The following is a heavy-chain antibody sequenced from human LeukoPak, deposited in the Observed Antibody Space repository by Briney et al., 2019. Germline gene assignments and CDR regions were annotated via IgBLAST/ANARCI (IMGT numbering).Heavy chain of an antibody. V-gene: IGHV4-39*01. D-gene: IGHD2-15*01. CDR2: IYYSGST. J-gene: IGHJ5*02. CDR1: AGSISSSSYY. CDR3: ARPSYCSGGSCYSRWFDP. Sequence: SETLSLTCTVSAGSISSSSYYWDWIRQPPGKGLEWIGRIYYSGSTYYNPYHMSRVSISVDTSKKQFSLKLSSVSTADTAVYNCARPSYCSGGSCYSRWFDPWGQGGLVTVSS.